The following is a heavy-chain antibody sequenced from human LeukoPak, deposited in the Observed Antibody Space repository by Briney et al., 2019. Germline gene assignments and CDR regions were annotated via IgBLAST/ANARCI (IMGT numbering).Heavy chain of an antibody. Sequence: GGSLRLSCAASGFTFSDYYINWIRQAPGKGLEWVSNISGGSTYTNYADSVKGRFTISRDNAKNSLSLQMYSLRVEDTAVYYCARGDYGSGSYGLNWFDPWGQGTLVTVSS. CDR2: ISGGSTYT. V-gene: IGHV3-11*05. CDR1: GFTFSDYY. CDR3: ARGDYGSGSYGLNWFDP. D-gene: IGHD3-10*01. J-gene: IGHJ5*02.